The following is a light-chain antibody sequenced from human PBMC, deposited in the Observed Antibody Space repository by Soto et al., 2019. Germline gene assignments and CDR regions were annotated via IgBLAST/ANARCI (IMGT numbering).Light chain of an antibody. V-gene: IGKV3-11*01. J-gene: IGKJ5*01. CDR1: QSVSSY. Sequence: EVVLTQSPDTLSLSPGERATIXCRASQSVSSYLAWCQQKPGQAPRLLIYDASNRATGIPARFSGSGSGTDFTLTISSLEPEDFAVYYCQQRSNWPPITFGQGTRLEIK. CDR2: DAS. CDR3: QQRSNWPPIT.